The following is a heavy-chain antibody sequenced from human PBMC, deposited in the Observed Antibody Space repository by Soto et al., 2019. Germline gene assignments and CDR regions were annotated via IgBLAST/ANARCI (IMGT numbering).Heavy chain of an antibody. CDR2: IFFSGNT. D-gene: IGHD3-10*01. CDR1: GGSLSSNGCY. V-gene: IGHV4-31*03. CDR3: ESLRGSGTNFLFGY. J-gene: IGHJ4*02. Sequence: QVRLQESGPGLVEPSQTLSLTCSVSGGSLSSNGCYWSWIRQHPGKGLEWVGKIFFSGNTYYNPSRKSRLPISVDTSTSPFSLRVTSAPAADTAVYFCESLRGSGTNFLFGYWGQGSLVNVS.